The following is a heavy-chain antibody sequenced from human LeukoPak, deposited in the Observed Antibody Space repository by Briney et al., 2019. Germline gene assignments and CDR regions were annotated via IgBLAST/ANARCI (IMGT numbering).Heavy chain of an antibody. Sequence: GGSLRLSCAASGFTFSSYWMHWVRQAPGKGLVWVSRINTDGSSTSYADSVKGRFTISRDNAKNTLYLQMNSLRAEDTAVYYCTTDSSIAAAGSPYYYMDVWGKGTTVTVSS. J-gene: IGHJ6*03. CDR1: GFTFSSYW. CDR2: INTDGSST. V-gene: IGHV3-74*01. D-gene: IGHD6-13*01. CDR3: TTDSSIAAAGSPYYYMDV.